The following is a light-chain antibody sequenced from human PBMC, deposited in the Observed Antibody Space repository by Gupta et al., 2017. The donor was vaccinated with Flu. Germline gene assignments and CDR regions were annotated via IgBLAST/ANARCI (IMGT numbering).Light chain of an antibody. CDR3: GTGDSSLWV. Sequence: QSVLTQPPSVSAAPGQKVTISCSGSSSNIGNNYVSWYQHLPGTDPNLLIYDNKNRPAGIPDRFSGSKSGTSATLDIPGRQTGDEDVYYCGTGDSSLWVFGGGTKLTVL. J-gene: IGLJ3*02. CDR2: DNK. V-gene: IGLV1-51*01. CDR1: SSNIGNNY.